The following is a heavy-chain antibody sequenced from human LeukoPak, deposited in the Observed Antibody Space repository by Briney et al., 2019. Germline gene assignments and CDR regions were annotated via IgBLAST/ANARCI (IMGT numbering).Heavy chain of an antibody. CDR1: GFTVSSNY. D-gene: IGHD3-9*01. CDR3: ARGVTGYYYYFDY. CDR2: IYGGGST. V-gene: IGHV3-53*01. Sequence: PGGSLRLSCAASGFTVSSNYMSWVRQAPGKGLEWVSVIYGGGSTYYADSVKGRFAISRDNSKNTLYLQMNSLRAEDTAVYYCARGVTGYYYYFDYWGQGTLVTVSS. J-gene: IGHJ4*02.